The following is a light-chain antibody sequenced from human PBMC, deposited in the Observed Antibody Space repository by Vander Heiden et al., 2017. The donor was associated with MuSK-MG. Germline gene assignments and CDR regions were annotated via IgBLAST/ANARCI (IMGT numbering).Light chain of an antibody. Sequence: QSALTQPAAVSGSPGHSITIPWTGTGSDGVGYNYVSWYQQHPGKAPKLVIYDVSNRPSGVSNRFSGSKSGNTASLTISGPQAEDEADYYCSSYTSSSTVVFGGGTKLTVL. CDR3: SSYTSSSTVV. J-gene: IGLJ3*02. CDR1: GSDGVGYNY. V-gene: IGLV2-14*01. CDR2: DVS.